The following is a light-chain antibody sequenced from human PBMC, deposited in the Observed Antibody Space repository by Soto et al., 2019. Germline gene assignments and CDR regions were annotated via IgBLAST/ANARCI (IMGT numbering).Light chain of an antibody. V-gene: IGKV3-15*01. CDR2: GAS. CDR1: QSVSSD. Sequence: VVTQSPATLSVFPGETATLSCRASQSVSSDLAWYQQRPGQAPRLLIYGASTRATGIPARFRGSGSGTEFRLTSSSLQSEDFATYYCQQYNNWHPKMAFGRGTKVEIK. J-gene: IGKJ1*01. CDR3: QQYNNWHPKMA.